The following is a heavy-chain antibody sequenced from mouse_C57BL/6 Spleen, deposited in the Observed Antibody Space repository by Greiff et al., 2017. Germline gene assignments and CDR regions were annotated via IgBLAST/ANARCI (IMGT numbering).Heavy chain of an antibody. J-gene: IGHJ3*01. CDR1: GYTFTSYW. D-gene: IGHD4-1*01. CDR2: IHPNSGST. V-gene: IGHV1-64*01. Sequence: QVQLQQPGAELVKPGASVKLSCKASGYTFTSYWMHWVKQRPGQGLEWIGMIHPNSGSTNYNEKFKSKATLTVDKSSSTAYRQLSSLTSEDSAVYYGARTGWDVPAWFAYWGQGTLVTVSA. CDR3: ARTGWDVPAWFAY.